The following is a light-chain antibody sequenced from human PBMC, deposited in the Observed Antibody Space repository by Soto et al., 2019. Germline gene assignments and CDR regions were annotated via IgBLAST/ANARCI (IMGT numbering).Light chain of an antibody. J-gene: IGLJ1*01. CDR3: CSYAGSYTHYV. CDR2: DVN. CDR1: SSDVGGYNY. V-gene: IGLV2-11*01. Sequence: QSALTQPRSLSGSPGQSVTISCTGTSSDVGGYNYVSWYQHHPGKAPKLMIYDVNKRPSGVPDRFSGSKSGNTASLTISGLQAEDEADYYCCSYAGSYTHYVFGTGTKVTVL.